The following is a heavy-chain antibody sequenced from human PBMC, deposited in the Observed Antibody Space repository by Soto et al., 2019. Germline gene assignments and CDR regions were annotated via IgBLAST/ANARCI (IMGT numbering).Heavy chain of an antibody. CDR2: INAGNGNT. J-gene: IGHJ4*02. V-gene: IGHV1-3*01. D-gene: IGHD6-13*01. CDR1: GYTFTSYA. CDR3: ARSLGSSWRILDY. Sequence: VASVKVSCKASGYTFTSYAMHWVRQAPGQRLEWMGWINAGNGNTKYSQKFQGRVTITRDTSASTAYMELSSLRSEDTAVYYCARSLGSSWRILDYWGQGTLVTVSS.